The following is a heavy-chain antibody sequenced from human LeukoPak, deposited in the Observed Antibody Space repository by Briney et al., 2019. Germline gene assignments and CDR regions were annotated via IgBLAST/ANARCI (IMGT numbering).Heavy chain of an antibody. Sequence: GEALKISCKGSGFGSRISWIGWVRQTPGKGLGWMGIIYPGGCDTRYSPFFHGQVTISADKSTNTAYLPWGILKASDSGMYFFGRGEYSSTWPDTWGQGTLVTVSS. J-gene: IGHJ5*02. CDR1: GFGSRISW. CDR3: GRGEYSSTWPDT. D-gene: IGHD2-2*01. V-gene: IGHV5-51*01. CDR2: IYPGGCDT.